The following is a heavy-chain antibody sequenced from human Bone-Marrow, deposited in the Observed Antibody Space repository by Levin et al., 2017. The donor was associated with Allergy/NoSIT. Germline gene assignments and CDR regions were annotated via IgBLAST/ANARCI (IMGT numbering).Heavy chain of an antibody. V-gene: IGHV5-51*01. CDR2: IYPGDSDT. J-gene: IGHJ5*02. Sequence: GESLKISCKGSGYSFTSYWIGWVRQMPGKGLEWMGIIYPGDSDTRYSPSFQGQVTISADKSISTAYLQWSSLKASDTAMYYCARRDYYDSSGYYWGGSWFDPWGQGTLVTVSS. CDR3: ARRDYYDSSGYYWGGSWFDP. D-gene: IGHD3-22*01. CDR1: GYSFTSYW.